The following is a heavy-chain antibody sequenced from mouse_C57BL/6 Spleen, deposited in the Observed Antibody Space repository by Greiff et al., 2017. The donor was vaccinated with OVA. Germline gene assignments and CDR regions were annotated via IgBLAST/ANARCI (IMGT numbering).Heavy chain of an antibody. Sequence: QVQLQQPGPELVKPGASVTLSCKASGYTFTSYWMHWVQQRPGQGLEWLGNINPSNGGTNYNEKFKSKATLTVDKSSSTAYMQLSSLTSEDSAVYYCARSGAAQATYWGQGTTLTVSS. CDR3: ARSGAAQATY. D-gene: IGHD3-2*02. J-gene: IGHJ2*01. CDR2: INPSNGGT. CDR1: GYTFTSYW. V-gene: IGHV1-53*01.